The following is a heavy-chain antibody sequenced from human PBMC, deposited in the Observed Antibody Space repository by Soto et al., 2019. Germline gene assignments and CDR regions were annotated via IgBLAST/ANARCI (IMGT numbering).Heavy chain of an antibody. V-gene: IGHV4-34*01. J-gene: IGHJ4*02. CDR2: INHSGST. CDR3: ARGVFSWNDGYYFDY. Sequence: SETLSLTCAVYGGSFSGYYWSWIRQPPGKGLEWIGEINHSGSTNYNPSLKSRVTISVDTSKNQFSLKLRSVTAADTVVYYCARGVFSWNDGYYFDYWGQGTLVTVSS. CDR1: GGSFSGYY. D-gene: IGHD1-1*01.